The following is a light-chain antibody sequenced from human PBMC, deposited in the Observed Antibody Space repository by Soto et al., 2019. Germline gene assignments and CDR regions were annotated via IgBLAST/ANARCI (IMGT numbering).Light chain of an antibody. CDR2: GAS. V-gene: IGKV1-39*01. J-gene: IGKJ1*01. Sequence: DIQMTQSPSSLSASIGDRVTITCRASQSISGYLNWYQQKPGKAPKLLISGASTLQSGVPSRFSGRGSGTDFTLTISSLQPEDFATYYCQQSYSVWTFGLGTKVDIK. CDR3: QQSYSVWT. CDR1: QSISGY.